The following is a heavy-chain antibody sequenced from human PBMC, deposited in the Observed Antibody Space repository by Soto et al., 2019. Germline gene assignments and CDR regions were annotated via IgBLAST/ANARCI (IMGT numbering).Heavy chain of an antibody. CDR3: ARDFAERAPTPYYYYSMDV. V-gene: IGHV1-46*01. CDR1: GYTFTSYY. J-gene: IGHJ6*03. D-gene: IGHD3-3*01. Sequence: ASVKVSCKASGYTFTSYYMHWVRQAPGQGLEWMGIINPSGGSTSYAQKFQGRVTMTRDTSTSTVYMELSSLRSEDTAVYYCARDFAERAPTPYYYYSMDVGGKGTTDTAPS. CDR2: INPSGGST.